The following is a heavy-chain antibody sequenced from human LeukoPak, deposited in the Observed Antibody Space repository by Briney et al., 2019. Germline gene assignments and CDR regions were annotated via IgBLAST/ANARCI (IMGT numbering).Heavy chain of an antibody. CDR3: AKGRSAAMIEAAFDY. CDR1: GFTFSSYA. CDR2: ISGSGGRT. J-gene: IGHJ4*02. D-gene: IGHD3-22*01. Sequence: GGSLRLSCAASGFTFSSYAMSWVRQAPGKGLEWVSVISGSGGRTYYEDSVKGRFTISRDNSKNTLYLQMNSLRVEDTAVYYCAKGRSAAMIEAAFDYWGQGTLVTVSS. V-gene: IGHV3-23*01.